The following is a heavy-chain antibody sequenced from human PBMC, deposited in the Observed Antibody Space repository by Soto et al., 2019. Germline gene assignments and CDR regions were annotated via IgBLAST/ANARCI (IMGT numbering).Heavy chain of an antibody. J-gene: IGHJ6*03. D-gene: IGHD3-3*01. Sequence: GGSLRLSCAASGFTFSDYYMSWIRQAPGKGLEWVSYISSSGSTIYYADSVKGRFTNSRDNAKNSLYLQMNSLRAEDTAVYYCARDRGPWGLAYYDFWSGYLPHMDVWGKGTTVTVS. CDR3: ARDRGPWGLAYYDFWSGYLPHMDV. V-gene: IGHV3-11*01. CDR2: ISSSGSTI. CDR1: GFTFSDYY.